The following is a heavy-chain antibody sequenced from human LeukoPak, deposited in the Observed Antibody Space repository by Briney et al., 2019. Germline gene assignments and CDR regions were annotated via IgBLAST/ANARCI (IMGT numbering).Heavy chain of an antibody. J-gene: IGHJ4*02. Sequence: SGGSLRLSCAASGFIFSSYGMHWVRQAPGKGLEWVAVMSYDGSEKYYADSVKGRFTISRDNSKNTLYLQLNSLRAEDTAVYYCAKDATWIQHFDYWGQGTLVIVSS. CDR1: GFIFSSYG. CDR3: AKDATWIQHFDY. V-gene: IGHV3-30*18. D-gene: IGHD5-18*01. CDR2: MSYDGSEK.